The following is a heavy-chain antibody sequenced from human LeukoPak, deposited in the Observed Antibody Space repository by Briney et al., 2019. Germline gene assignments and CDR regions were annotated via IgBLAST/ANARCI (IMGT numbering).Heavy chain of an antibody. CDR2: ITSSGSTT. CDR1: GFTFSDHY. V-gene: IGHV3-11*01. Sequence: GGSLRLSCVAPGFTFSDHYMSWFRLSPGKGLEWLSYITSSGSTTDYADSVKGRFTISRDNAKNSMFLQMNSLRPEDTAVYYCARDPDYGDPEWGQGTLVTVSS. J-gene: IGHJ4*02. CDR3: ARDPDYGDPE. D-gene: IGHD4-17*01.